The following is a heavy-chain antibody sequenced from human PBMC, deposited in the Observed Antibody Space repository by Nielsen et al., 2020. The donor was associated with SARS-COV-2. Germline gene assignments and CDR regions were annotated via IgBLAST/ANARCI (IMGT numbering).Heavy chain of an antibody. CDR3: ARAAAGTLGY. J-gene: IGHJ4*02. CDR2: IWYDGSNK. CDR1: GFTFDDYA. D-gene: IGHD6-13*01. V-gene: IGHV3-33*08. Sequence: GESLKISCAASGFTFDDYAMHWVRQAPGKGLEWVAVIWYDGSNKYYADSVKGRFTISRDNSKNTLYLQMNSLRAEDTAVYYCARAAAGTLGYWGQGTLVTVSS.